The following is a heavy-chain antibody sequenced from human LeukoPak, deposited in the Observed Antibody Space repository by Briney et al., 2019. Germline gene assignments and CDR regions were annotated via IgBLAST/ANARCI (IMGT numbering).Heavy chain of an antibody. J-gene: IGHJ3*02. CDR1: GGSISSSNW. V-gene: IGHV4-4*02. Sequence: SETLSLTCAVSGGSISSSNWWSWVRQPPGKGLEWIGEIYHSGSTNYNPSLKSRVTISVDKSKNQFSLKLSSVTAADTAVYYCARVDSSSWYQVDAFDIWGRGTMVTVSS. D-gene: IGHD6-13*01. CDR3: ARVDSSSWYQVDAFDI. CDR2: IYHSGST.